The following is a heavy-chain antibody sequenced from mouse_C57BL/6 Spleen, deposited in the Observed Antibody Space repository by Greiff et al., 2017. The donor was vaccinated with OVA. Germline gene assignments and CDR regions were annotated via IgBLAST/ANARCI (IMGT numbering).Heavy chain of an antibody. CDR1: GYTFTSYW. J-gene: IGHJ1*03. Sequence: VQLQQPGAELVRPGSSVKLSCKASGYTFTSYWMHWVKQRPIQGLEWIGNIDPSDSETHYNQQFKDKANLSIDKSSSTADMQLSRRTSVGTAVYFCARGYMNYWCFGVWGTGTTVTVSS. D-gene: IGHD1-3*01. CDR2: IDPSDSET. V-gene: IGHV1-52*01. CDR3: ARGYMNYWCFGV.